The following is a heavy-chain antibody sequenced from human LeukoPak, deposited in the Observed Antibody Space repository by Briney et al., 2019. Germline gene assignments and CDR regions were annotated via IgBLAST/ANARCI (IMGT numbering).Heavy chain of an antibody. CDR3: ARQVTTRWELLHFDY. Sequence: SETLSLTCAVSGGSISSGGYSWSWIRQPPGKGLEWIGYINHSGSTNYNPSLKSRVTISVDTSKNQFSLKLSSVTAADTAVYYCARQVTTRWELLHFDYWGQGTLVTVSS. CDR1: GGSISSGGYS. J-gene: IGHJ4*02. D-gene: IGHD1-26*01. CDR2: INHSGST. V-gene: IGHV4-30-2*03.